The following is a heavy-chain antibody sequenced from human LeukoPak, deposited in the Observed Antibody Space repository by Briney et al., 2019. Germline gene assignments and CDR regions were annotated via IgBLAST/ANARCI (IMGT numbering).Heavy chain of an antibody. Sequence: GGSLRLSCAASGFTFSSYWMHWVRQAPGKGLVWVSRISVDGSSTTYADSVKGLFTISRDNAKDTLYLQMHSLRADDTAVYYCAGHHQAYSRTYWGQGTLVTVSS. V-gene: IGHV3-74*01. CDR3: AGHHQAYSRTY. CDR1: GFTFSSYW. J-gene: IGHJ4*02. CDR2: ISVDGSST. D-gene: IGHD1-26*01.